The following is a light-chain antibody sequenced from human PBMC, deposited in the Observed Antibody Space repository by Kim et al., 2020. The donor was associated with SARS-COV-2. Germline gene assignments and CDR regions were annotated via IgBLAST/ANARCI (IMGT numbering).Light chain of an antibody. CDR3: NSRDSSGNHYV. CDR2: GKN. J-gene: IGLJ1*01. Sequence: VALGQTVRITCQGDSLRSYYASWYQQKPGQAPVLVIYGKNNRPSGIPDRFSGSSSGNTASLTITGAQAEDEADYYCNSRDSSGNHYVFGTGTKVTVL. CDR1: SLRSYY. V-gene: IGLV3-19*01.